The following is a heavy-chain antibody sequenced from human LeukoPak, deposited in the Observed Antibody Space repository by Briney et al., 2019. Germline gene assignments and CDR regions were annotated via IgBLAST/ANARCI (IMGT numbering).Heavy chain of an antibody. V-gene: IGHV4-30-2*01. D-gene: IGHD1-1*01. CDR3: ARGRSWNGDCFDY. CDR1: GGSISSGGYY. J-gene: IGHJ4*02. Sequence: SETLSLTCTVSGGSISSGGYYWSWIRQPPGKGLEWIGYIYHSGSTYYNPSLKSRVTISVDRSKNQFSLKLSSVTAADTAVYYCARGRSWNGDCFDYWGQGTLVTVSS. CDR2: IYHSGST.